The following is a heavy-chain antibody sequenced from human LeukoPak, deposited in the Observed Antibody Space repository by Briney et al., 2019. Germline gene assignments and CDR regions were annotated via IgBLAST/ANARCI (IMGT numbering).Heavy chain of an antibody. Sequence: PSETLSLTCTVSGGSISSSNWWGWVRQPPGKGLEWIGEIYHSGSTNYNPSLKGRVTISVDKSKNQFSLKLSSVTAADTAVYYCARDTPPGVSYWGQGTLVTVSS. D-gene: IGHD2-21*01. V-gene: IGHV4-4*02. CDR1: GGSISSSNW. CDR2: IYHSGST. J-gene: IGHJ4*02. CDR3: ARDTPPGVSY.